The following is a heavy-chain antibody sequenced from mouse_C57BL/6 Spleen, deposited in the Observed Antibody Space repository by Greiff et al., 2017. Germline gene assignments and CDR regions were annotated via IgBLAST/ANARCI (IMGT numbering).Heavy chain of an antibody. J-gene: IGHJ1*03. CDR2: IYPGEGDT. V-gene: IGHV1-80*01. CDR3: ARSVKRYFDV. Sequence: VQLQQSGAELVKPGASVKISCKASGYAFSSYWMNWVKQRPGKGLGGIGQIYPGEGDTNYNGKFKGKATLTADKSSSTAYMQLSSLTSEDSAVYFCARSVKRYFDVWGTGTTVTVSS. D-gene: IGHD2-2*01. CDR1: GYAFSSYW.